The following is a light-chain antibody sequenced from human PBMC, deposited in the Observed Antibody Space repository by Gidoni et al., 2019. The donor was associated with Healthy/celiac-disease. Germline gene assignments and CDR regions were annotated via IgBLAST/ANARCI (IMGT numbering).Light chain of an antibody. CDR2: GAS. Sequence: ELVLTLSPGPLSLSPGESATLSRRASQSVNSCYLVWYQQKPGQAPRLLIYGASSRATGIPDRFSGSESGTDFTITISRLEPDDFAVYCYQSGVTFGGGTKVEIK. V-gene: IGKV3-20*01. CDR3: QSGVT. J-gene: IGKJ4*01. CDR1: QSVNSCY.